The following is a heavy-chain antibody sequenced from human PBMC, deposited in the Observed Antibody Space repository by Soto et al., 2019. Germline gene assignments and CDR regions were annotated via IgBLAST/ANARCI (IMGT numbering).Heavy chain of an antibody. Sequence: HPVGSLRLSCAASRYTFKSHGLSWVRQAPGKGLEWVSTIDSSGVNTHYADSVKGRFTISRDNSRNTLHLQMHDLRADDTALYYGVSWVSAHFDYWGQGTVVIVSS. CDR1: RYTFKSHG. CDR3: VSWVSAHFDY. V-gene: IGHV3-23*01. CDR2: IDSSGVNT. D-gene: IGHD3-16*01. J-gene: IGHJ4*02.